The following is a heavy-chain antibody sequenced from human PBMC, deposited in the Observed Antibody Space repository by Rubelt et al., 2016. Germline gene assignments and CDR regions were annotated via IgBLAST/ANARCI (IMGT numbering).Heavy chain of an antibody. Sequence: QLQLQESGPGLVKPSETLSLTCTVSGGSISSSSYYWGWIRQPPGKGLEWIGSIFYSGSTNYNPSLKSRVTISVDTSKNQFSLKLSSVTAADTAVYYCARSPLGPIPDYWGQGTLVTVSS. J-gene: IGHJ4*02. D-gene: IGHD2-15*01. V-gene: IGHV4-39*07. CDR3: ARSPLGPIPDY. CDR2: IFYSGST. CDR1: GGSISSSSYY.